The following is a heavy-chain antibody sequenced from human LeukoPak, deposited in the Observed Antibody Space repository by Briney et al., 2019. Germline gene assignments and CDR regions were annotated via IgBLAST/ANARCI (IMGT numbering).Heavy chain of an antibody. V-gene: IGHV4-34*01. Sequence: SETLSLTCAVYGGSFSGYYWSWVRQPPGKGLEWIGEINHSGSTNYNPSLKSRVTISVDTSKNQFSLKLSSVTAADTAVYYCAGEGADYGAKRFDYWGQGTLVTVSS. CDR1: GGSFSGYY. CDR2: INHSGST. CDR3: AGEGADYGAKRFDY. J-gene: IGHJ4*02. D-gene: IGHD4-17*01.